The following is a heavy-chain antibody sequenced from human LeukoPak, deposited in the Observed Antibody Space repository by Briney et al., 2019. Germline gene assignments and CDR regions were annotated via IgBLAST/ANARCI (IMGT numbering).Heavy chain of an antibody. CDR3: ARALRDYDSSGYYFGY. CDR2: IYYSGST. Sequence: SETLSLTCTVSGGSISSYYWSWIRQPPGKGLEWIGYIYYSGSTNYNPSLKSRVTISVDTSKNQFSLTLSSVTAADTAVYYCARALRDYDSSGYYFGYWGQGTLVTVSS. V-gene: IGHV4-59*01. D-gene: IGHD3-22*01. CDR1: GGSISSYY. J-gene: IGHJ4*02.